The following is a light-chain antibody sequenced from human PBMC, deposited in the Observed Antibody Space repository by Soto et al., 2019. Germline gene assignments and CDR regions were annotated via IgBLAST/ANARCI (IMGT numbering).Light chain of an antibody. CDR1: SSDIGAYNY. Sequence: QSALTQPACVSLSPGQSITMSCTGSSSDIGAYNYVSWFQQYPGKAPKLIISEVSNRPSGVSNRFSGSKSGTAASLTISGLQTEDEADYFCFSFTTDWTHVFGTGTKVTVL. J-gene: IGLJ1*01. CDR2: EVS. CDR3: FSFTTDWTHV. V-gene: IGLV2-14*01.